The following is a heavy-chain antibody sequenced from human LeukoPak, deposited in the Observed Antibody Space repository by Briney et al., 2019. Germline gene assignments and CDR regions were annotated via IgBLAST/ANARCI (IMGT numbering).Heavy chain of an antibody. D-gene: IGHD1-1*01. CDR3: ARGVPTAPKVVDY. Sequence: SETLSLTCTVSGGSISSYYWSWIRQPPGKGLEWIAYISDIGSINYNPSLKSRVTISVDTSKNQFSLKLSSVTAADTAVYYCARGVPTAPKVVDYWGQGTLVTVSS. V-gene: IGHV4-59*08. CDR2: ISDIGSI. CDR1: GGSISSYY. J-gene: IGHJ4*02.